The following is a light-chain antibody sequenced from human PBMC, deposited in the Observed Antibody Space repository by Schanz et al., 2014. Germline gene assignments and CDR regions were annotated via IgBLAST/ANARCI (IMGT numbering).Light chain of an antibody. CDR1: HNVGRH. V-gene: IGKV3-11*01. Sequence: ILLTQSPGTLSLSPGVRATLSCRASHNVGRHLAWYQQKPGQAPRLLIYEASNRATGIATRFSGSGSGTDFILTISSLEPEDSAVYYCQQYGSLFTFGPGTKVDIK. CDR3: QQYGSLFT. J-gene: IGKJ3*01. CDR2: EAS.